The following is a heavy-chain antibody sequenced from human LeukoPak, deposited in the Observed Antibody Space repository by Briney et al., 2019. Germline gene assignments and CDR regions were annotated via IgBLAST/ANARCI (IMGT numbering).Heavy chain of an antibody. CDR1: GFTFSSYA. CDR2: ISGSGGST. V-gene: IGHV3-23*01. Sequence: GGSLRLSCAASGFTFSSYAMSWVRQAPGKGLEWVSAISGSGGSTYCADSVKGRFTISRDNSKNTLYLQMNSLRAEDTAVYYCAKGYYGSGSLNAFDIWGQGTMVTVSS. CDR3: AKGYYGSGSLNAFDI. D-gene: IGHD3-10*01. J-gene: IGHJ3*02.